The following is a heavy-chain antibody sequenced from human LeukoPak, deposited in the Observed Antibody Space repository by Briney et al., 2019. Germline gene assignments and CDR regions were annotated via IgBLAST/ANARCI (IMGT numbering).Heavy chain of an antibody. J-gene: IGHJ4*02. V-gene: IGHV3-7*05. D-gene: IGHD2-15*01. CDR2: IKEEGGER. CDR3: AALVAQY. Sequence: GRSLRLSCTPSGFTFNVYWMNWVRHAPGKGLECVAIIKEEGGERNHVHSVKGRLTLYRDHAQKSLYLQINRLRAKDTAVYYCAALVAQYWGQGTLVTVSS. CDR1: GFTFNVYW.